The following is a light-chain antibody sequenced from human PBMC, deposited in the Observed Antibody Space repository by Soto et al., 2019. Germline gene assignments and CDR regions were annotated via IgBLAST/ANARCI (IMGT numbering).Light chain of an antibody. Sequence: QSALTQPASVSGSPGQSITISCTGTSSDVGGYNYVSWYQQHPGKAPKLMIYEVSNRTSGVSNRFSGSKSGNTASLTISGLQAEDEADYYCSSCRSSSTVVLGGGTKLSVL. CDR3: SSCRSSSTVV. V-gene: IGLV2-14*01. CDR2: EVS. J-gene: IGLJ2*01. CDR1: SSDVGGYNY.